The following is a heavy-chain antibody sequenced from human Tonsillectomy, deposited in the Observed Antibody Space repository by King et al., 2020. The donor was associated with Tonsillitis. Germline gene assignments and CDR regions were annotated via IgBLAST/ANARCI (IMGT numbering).Heavy chain of an antibody. CDR2: INPDRGDT. V-gene: IGHV1-2*02. D-gene: IGHD6-19*01. Sequence: VQLVQSGAEVKKPGASVKVSCKASGYTFTGYYMHWVRQAPGQGLEWMGWINPDRGDTYYAQKFQGRVTMTRDTSITTAYMGLSRLRSDDTAVYYCARARISVAGTDAFDIWGQGTMVTVSS. J-gene: IGHJ3*02. CDR1: GYTFTGYY. CDR3: ARARISVAGTDAFDI.